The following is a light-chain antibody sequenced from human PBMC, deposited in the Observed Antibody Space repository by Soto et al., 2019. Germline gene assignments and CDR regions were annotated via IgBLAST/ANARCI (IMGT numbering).Light chain of an antibody. CDR2: DAS. V-gene: IGKV1-5*01. CDR1: QSISSW. J-gene: IGKJ1*01. Sequence: DIQMTQSPSTLSAAVGDRVTVTCRASQSISSWLAWYQQKPGKAPKLLIYDASSLESGVPSRFSGNGSGTEFTLTISSLQPDDFATYYCLQYNSYSTWTFGQGTKVELK. CDR3: LQYNSYSTWT.